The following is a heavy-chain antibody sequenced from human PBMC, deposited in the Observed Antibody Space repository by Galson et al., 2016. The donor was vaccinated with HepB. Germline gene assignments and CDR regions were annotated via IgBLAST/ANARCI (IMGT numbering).Heavy chain of an antibody. D-gene: IGHD6-13*01. CDR2: IGSGGTTTL. CDR1: GFSINTYS. Sequence: SLRLSCAASGFSINTYSFNWVRQAPGKGLEWVSHIGSGGTTTLSYADSVKGRFTISRDNAKNSLDLQMHSLRDEDTAVYYCARDGGQQLVRWERLRKVYYYYPMDVWGLGTTVTVSS. CDR3: ARDGGQQLVRWERLRKVYYYYPMDV. V-gene: IGHV3-48*02. J-gene: IGHJ6*02.